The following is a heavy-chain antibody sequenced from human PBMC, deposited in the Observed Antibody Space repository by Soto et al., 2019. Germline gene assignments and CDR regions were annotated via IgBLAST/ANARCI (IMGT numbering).Heavy chain of an antibody. Sequence: SETLSLTCTFSGCSISSGGYYLSWIRQHPGKGLEWIGYIYNSGTTYYNPSLKSRVTISVDTSKNQFSLKLTSVTAADTAVYYCARSLGVAAAGPFDYWGQGTLVTVSS. D-gene: IGHD6-13*01. V-gene: IGHV4-31*03. CDR3: ARSLGVAAAGPFDY. CDR2: IYNSGTT. J-gene: IGHJ4*02. CDR1: GCSISSGGYY.